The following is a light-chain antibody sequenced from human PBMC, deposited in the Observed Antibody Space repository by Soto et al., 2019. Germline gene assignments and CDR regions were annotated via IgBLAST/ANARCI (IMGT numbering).Light chain of an antibody. CDR1: QSVRGSS. Sequence: EVVLTQSPGTLSLSPGEGATLSCRASQSVRGSSFAWYQQKPGQAPSLLIYSVSSRATGIPDRLSGSGSGTDFTLTISRLEPEDFAVYYCQQYGGLPVTFGPGTTVAIK. J-gene: IGKJ3*01. CDR3: QQYGGLPVT. V-gene: IGKV3-20*01. CDR2: SVS.